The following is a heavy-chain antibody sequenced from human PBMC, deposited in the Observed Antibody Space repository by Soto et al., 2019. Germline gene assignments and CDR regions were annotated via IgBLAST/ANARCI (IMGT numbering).Heavy chain of an antibody. Sequence: VKVSCKASGYSLTHYVRHWVRQAPGQRLEWMGWIGAGDGKTYYSQNFQGRVTITKNTLYLQMDSLKTEDTAVYYCTAGLGHSDHDYWGQGTLVTVSS. D-gene: IGHD1-1*01. CDR3: TAGLGHSDHDY. J-gene: IGHJ4*02. CDR2: IGAGDGKT. CDR1: GYSLTHYV. V-gene: IGHV1-3*01.